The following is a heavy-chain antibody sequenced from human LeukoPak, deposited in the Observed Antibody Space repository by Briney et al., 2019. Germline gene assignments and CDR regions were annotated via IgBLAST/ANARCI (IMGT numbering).Heavy chain of an antibody. CDR2: ISGSSSTI. V-gene: IGHV3-48*01. CDR1: GFTFSSYS. CDR3: AKDRLRDTGMVYYYYHMDV. J-gene: IGHJ6*03. D-gene: IGHD5-18*01. Sequence: SGGSLRLSCAASGFTFSSYSMNWVRQAPGKGPEWVSYISGSSSTISYADSVKGRFTISRDNAKNSLYLQMNSLRAEDTAVYYCAKDRLRDTGMVYYYYHMDVWGKGTTVTVSS.